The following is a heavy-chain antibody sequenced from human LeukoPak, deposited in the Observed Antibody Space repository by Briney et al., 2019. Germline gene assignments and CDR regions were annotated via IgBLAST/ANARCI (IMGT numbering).Heavy chain of an antibody. CDR2: INHSGGT. D-gene: IGHD6-19*01. J-gene: IGHJ4*02. CDR1: GVSFSGYY. CDR3: ARGTLYSGWSYYFDY. V-gene: IGHV4-34*01. Sequence: SETLSLTCAVYGVSFSGYYWSWIRQPPGKGLEWIGEINHSGGTNYNPSLKSRVTISVDTSKNQFSLKLSSVTAADTAMYYCARGTLYSGWSYYFDYWGQGSQVTVSS.